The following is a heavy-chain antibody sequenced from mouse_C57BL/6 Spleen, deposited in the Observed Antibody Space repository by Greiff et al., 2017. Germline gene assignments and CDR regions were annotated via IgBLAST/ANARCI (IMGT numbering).Heavy chain of an antibody. V-gene: IGHV1-55*01. CDR3: ARVGYGNYAMDY. D-gene: IGHD2-10*02. CDR2: IYPGSGST. Sequence: VQLQQPGAELVKPGASVKMSCKASGYTFTSYWITWVKQRPGQGLEWIGDIYPGSGSTNYNEKFKSKATLTVETSSSTAYMQLSSLTSEDSAVYYCARVGYGNYAMDYWGQGTSVTVSS. CDR1: GYTFTSYW. J-gene: IGHJ4*01.